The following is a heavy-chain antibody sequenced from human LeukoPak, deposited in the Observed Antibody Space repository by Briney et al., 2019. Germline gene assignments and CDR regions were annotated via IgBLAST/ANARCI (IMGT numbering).Heavy chain of an antibody. CDR1: GFTVSSNY. D-gene: IGHD3-22*01. CDR2: ISWNSGSI. V-gene: IGHV3-9*01. CDR3: AKVLSLNYYDSSGYGFDY. J-gene: IGHJ4*02. Sequence: PGGSLRLSCAASGFTVSSNYMSWVRQAPGRGLEWVSGISWNSGSIGYADSVKGRFTISRDNAKNSLYLQMNGLGAEDTALYYCAKVLSLNYYDSSGYGFDYWGQGTLVTVSS.